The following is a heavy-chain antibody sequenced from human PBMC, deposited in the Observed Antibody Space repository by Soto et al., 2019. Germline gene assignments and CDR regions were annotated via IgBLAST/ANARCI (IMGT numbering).Heavy chain of an antibody. J-gene: IGHJ6*02. CDR1: GFTFSTYW. Sequence: GGPLRLSCAGSGFTFSTYWMHWVRQAPGTGLEWVSRIKGDGSSTSYADSVKGRFTISRDNAKNTVYLQMNSLGAEDTAVYWCARGIRNYYGVDVWGQGTTVTVSS. CDR3: ARGIRNYYGVDV. CDR2: IKGDGSST. V-gene: IGHV3-74*01.